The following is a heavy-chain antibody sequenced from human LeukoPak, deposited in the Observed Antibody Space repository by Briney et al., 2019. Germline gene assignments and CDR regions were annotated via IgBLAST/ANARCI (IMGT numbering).Heavy chain of an antibody. CDR3: ARDPDYDAFDI. J-gene: IGHJ3*02. CDR2: IYTSGST. V-gene: IGHV4-4*07. CDR1: GGSISSYY. Sequence: PSETLSLTCTVSGGSISSYYWSWIRQPAGKGLEWIGRIYTSGSTNYNPSLTSRVTMSVDTSKDRFSLKLSSVPAADTPVYYCARDPDYDAFDIWGQGTMVTVSS. D-gene: IGHD4-11*01.